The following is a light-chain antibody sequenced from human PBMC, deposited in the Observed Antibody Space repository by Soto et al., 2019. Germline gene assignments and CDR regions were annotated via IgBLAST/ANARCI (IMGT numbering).Light chain of an antibody. Sequence: QSVLTQPASVSGSPGQSITISCTGTSGDVGAYNFVSWHQQHPGKAPKLMIYNVYDRPSGISYRFSGSKSGNTASLTISGLQGEDEADYYCSAYTVSRTYVFGNGTKVTV. CDR2: NVY. J-gene: IGLJ1*01. CDR3: SAYTVSRTYV. CDR1: SGDVGAYNF. V-gene: IGLV2-14*03.